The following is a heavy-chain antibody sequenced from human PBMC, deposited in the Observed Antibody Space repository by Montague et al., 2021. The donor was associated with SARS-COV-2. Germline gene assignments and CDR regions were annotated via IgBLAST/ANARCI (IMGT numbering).Heavy chain of an antibody. Sequence: SETLSLTCTVSGGSISSNLFYWGWIRKLPGKGLEWIGSISYSGSTYYNPSLKSRVTLSVDTSKNQFSLKLISLTAADTAMYYCARHVDPCGGNCRNWYLDLWGRATLVTVSS. J-gene: IGHJ2*01. CDR2: ISYSGST. V-gene: IGHV4-39*01. CDR3: ARHVDPCGGNCRNWYLDL. CDR1: GGSISSNLFY. D-gene: IGHD4-23*01.